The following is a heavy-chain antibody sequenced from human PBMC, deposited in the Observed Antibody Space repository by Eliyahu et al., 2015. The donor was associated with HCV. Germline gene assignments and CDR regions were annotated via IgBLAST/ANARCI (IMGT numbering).Heavy chain of an antibody. CDR1: GFTFDDYA. J-gene: IGHJ6*02. CDR2: ISWNSGSI. CDR3: AKDKGSGYYYYHGMDV. V-gene: IGHV3-9*01. D-gene: IGHD2-15*01. Sequence: EVQLVESGGGLVQPGRSLRLSCAASGFTFDDYAMHWVRQAPGKGLEWVSGISWNSGSIGYADSVKGRFTISRDNAKNSLYLQMNSLRAEDTALYYCAKDKGSGYYYYHGMDVWGQGTTVTVSS.